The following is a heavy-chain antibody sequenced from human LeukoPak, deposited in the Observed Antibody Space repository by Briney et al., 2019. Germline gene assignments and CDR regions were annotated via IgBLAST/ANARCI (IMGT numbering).Heavy chain of an antibody. CDR2: IRYDGNNK. J-gene: IGHJ5*02. V-gene: IGHV3-30*02. CDR3: AKERTRVSGGWT. Sequence: GGSLRLSCAASGFIFSSYGFHWVRQAPGKGLEWVTFIRYDGNNKYYADSVKGRFTISRDNSKNTVYLQMNSLRTEDRAVYYCAKERTRVSGGWTWGQGTLVTVSS. D-gene: IGHD5/OR15-5a*01. CDR1: GFIFSSYG.